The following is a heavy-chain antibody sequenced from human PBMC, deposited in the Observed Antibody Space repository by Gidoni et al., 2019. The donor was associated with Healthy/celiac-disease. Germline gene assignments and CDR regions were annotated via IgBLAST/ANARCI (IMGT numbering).Heavy chain of an antibody. J-gene: IGHJ6*02. CDR1: GFTFIRYS. Sequence: ELQLVESGGGLVQPGVSLRLSCAASGFTFIRYSMNWVRQPPAKGLEGVSYNSSSSSTIYYADSVKGRFTISRENAKNSLYLQMNSLRDEDTAVYYCASYKTVDTAMLYGMDVWGQGTTVTVSS. D-gene: IGHD5-18*01. CDR2: NSSSSSTI. CDR3: ASYKTVDTAMLYGMDV. V-gene: IGHV3-48*02.